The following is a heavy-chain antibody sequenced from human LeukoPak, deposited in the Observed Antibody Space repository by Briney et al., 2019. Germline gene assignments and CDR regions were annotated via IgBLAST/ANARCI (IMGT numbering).Heavy chain of an antibody. V-gene: IGHV3-48*03. CDR1: GFTFSSYE. CDR2: ISTSGSTI. J-gene: IGHJ6*02. Sequence: PGGSLRLSCAASGFTFSSYEMNWVRQAPGKGLEWVSYISTSGSTIYYADSVKGRFTISRDSAKNSLYLQMNSLRAEDTAVYYCARVGSGYYPRSGYYYYGMDVWGQGTTVTVSS. D-gene: IGHD3-3*01. CDR3: ARVGSGYYPRSGYYYYGMDV.